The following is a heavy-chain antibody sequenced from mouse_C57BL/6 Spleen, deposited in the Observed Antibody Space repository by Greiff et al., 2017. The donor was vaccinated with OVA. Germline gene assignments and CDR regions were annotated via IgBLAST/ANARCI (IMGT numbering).Heavy chain of an antibody. V-gene: IGHV5-17*01. CDR3: AKRSMDD. CDR1: GFTFSDYG. Sequence: EVQVVESGGGLVKPGGSLTISCAASGFTFSDYGMHWVRQAPGKGLEWVGYISSGSSTISYADTVNDQFTISRDNAKNILFLQMTSLRSEDTAMYYCAKRSMDDWGQGTSVTVSS. J-gene: IGHJ4*01. CDR2: ISSGSSTI.